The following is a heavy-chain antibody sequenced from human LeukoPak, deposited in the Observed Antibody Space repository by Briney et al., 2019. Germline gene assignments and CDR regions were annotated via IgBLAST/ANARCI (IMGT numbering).Heavy chain of an antibody. J-gene: IGHJ4*02. D-gene: IGHD3-22*01. CDR1: GFTFSSYS. CDR2: ISSSSSYI. Sequence: GGSLRLSCAASGFTFSSYSMNWVRQAPGKGLEWVSSISSSSSYIYYADSVKGRFTISRDNAKNSLYLQMNSLRAEDTAVYYCATHLRGGYTDYWGQGTLVTVSS. V-gene: IGHV3-21*01. CDR3: ATHLRGGYTDY.